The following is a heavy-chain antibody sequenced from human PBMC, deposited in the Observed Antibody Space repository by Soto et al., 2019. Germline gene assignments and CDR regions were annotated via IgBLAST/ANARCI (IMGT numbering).Heavy chain of an antibody. Sequence: SETLSLTCTVSGGSISSSSYYWGWIRQSPGKKLEWIGSIYYSGSTYYNPSLKSRVTISVDTSKNQFSLNLSSVTAADTAVYYCARRYRGSVDSWGQGTLVTVS. D-gene: IGHD3-10*01. J-gene: IGHJ4*02. V-gene: IGHV4-39*01. CDR3: ARRYRGSVDS. CDR1: GGSISSSSYY. CDR2: IYYSGST.